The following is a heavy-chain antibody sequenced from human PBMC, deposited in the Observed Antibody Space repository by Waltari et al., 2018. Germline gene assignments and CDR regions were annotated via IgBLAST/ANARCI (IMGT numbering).Heavy chain of an antibody. CDR2: IYHSGST. J-gene: IGHJ3*02. D-gene: IGHD6-19*01. CDR1: GYSISSGYY. CDR3: ARDRIAVAGNSAFDI. V-gene: IGHV4-38-2*02. Sequence: QVQLQESGPGLVKPSETLSLTCTVSGYSISSGYYWGWIRQPPGKGLEWIGSIYHSGSTYYNPSLKSRVTISVDTSKNQFSRKLSSVTAADTAVYYCARDRIAVAGNSAFDIWGQGTMVTVSS.